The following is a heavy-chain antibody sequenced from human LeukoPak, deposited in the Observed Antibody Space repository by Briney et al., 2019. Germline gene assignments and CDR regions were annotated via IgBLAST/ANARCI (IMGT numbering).Heavy chain of an antibody. V-gene: IGHV3-23*01. J-gene: IGHJ4*02. CDR3: AKDSHSSGYYFDY. CDR2: ISGSGDST. Sequence: GGSLRLSCAASGFTFGSYAMSWVRQAPGKGLEWVSTISGSGDSTYYADSVKGRFTISRDNPKNTLFLQMNSLRAGDTAVYYCAKDSHSSGYYFDYWGQGTLVTVSS. D-gene: IGHD3-22*01. CDR1: GFTFGSYA.